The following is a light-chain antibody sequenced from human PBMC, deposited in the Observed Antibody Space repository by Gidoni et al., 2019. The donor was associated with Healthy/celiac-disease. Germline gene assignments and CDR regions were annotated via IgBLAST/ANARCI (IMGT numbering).Light chain of an antibody. J-gene: IGKJ1*01. Sequence: DIQSTQSPSFLSASVGDRVTITCRASQGISSYLAWYQQKPGKAPKLLIYAASTLQSGVPSRFSGSGSGTEFTLTISSLQPEDFATYYCQQHDSYPWTFGQGTKVEIK. CDR3: QQHDSYPWT. CDR2: AAS. CDR1: QGISSY. V-gene: IGKV1-9*01.